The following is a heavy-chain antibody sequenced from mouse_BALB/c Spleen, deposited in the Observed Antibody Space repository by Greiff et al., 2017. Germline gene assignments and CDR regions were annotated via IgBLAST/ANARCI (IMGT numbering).Heavy chain of an antibody. J-gene: IGHJ2*01. Sequence: QVHVKQSGPELVRPGVSVKISCKGSSYTFTDYAMHWVKQSHAKSLEWIGVISTYYGNTNYNQKFKGKATMTVDKSSSTAYMELARLTSEDSAVYYCARGDGYYDYFDYWGQGTTLTVSS. CDR1: SYTFTDYA. CDR2: ISTYYGNT. D-gene: IGHD2-3*01. V-gene: IGHV1-67*01. CDR3: ARGDGYYDYFDY.